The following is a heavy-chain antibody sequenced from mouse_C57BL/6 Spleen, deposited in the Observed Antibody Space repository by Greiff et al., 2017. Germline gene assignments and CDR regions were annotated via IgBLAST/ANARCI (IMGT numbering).Heavy chain of an antibody. CDR3: ARGDSNLAWFAY. Sequence: QVHVKQSGAELARPGASVKMSCKASGYTFTSYTMHWVKQRPGQGLEWIGYINPSSGYTKYNQKFKDKATLTADKSSSTAYMQLSSLTSEDSAVYYCARGDSNLAWFAYWGQGTLVTVSA. J-gene: IGHJ3*01. V-gene: IGHV1-4*01. D-gene: IGHD2-5*01. CDR1: GYTFTSYT. CDR2: INPSSGYT.